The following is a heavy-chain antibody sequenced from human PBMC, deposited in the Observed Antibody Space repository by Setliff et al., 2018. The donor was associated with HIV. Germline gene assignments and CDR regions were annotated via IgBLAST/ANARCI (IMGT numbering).Heavy chain of an antibody. CDR1: GGSISSSSYY. CDR3: ARTPYDFWSGHIDY. V-gene: IGHV4-39*01. CDR2: IYYSGST. Sequence: SETLSLTCTVSGGSISSSSYYWGWIRQPPGKGLEWIGSIYYSGSTYYNPSLKSRVTISVDTSKNQFSLRLSSVTAADTAVYYCARTPYDFWSGHIDYWGQGTLVTVSS. J-gene: IGHJ4*02. D-gene: IGHD3-3*01.